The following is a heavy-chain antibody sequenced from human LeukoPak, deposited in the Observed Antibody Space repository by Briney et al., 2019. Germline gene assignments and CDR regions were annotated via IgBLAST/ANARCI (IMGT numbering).Heavy chain of an antibody. CDR2: IYYSGST. Sequence: SETLSLTCTVSGDSMSRSHYCWGWIRQPPGKGLEWIGSIYYSGSTYYNPSLKSRVTMSVDTSKKQFSLKLSSVTAADTAVYYCARHAVEAASRWFDPWGQGTLVTVSS. V-gene: IGHV4-39*01. CDR3: ARHAVEAASRWFDP. CDR1: GDSMSRSHYC. J-gene: IGHJ5*02. D-gene: IGHD1-1*01.